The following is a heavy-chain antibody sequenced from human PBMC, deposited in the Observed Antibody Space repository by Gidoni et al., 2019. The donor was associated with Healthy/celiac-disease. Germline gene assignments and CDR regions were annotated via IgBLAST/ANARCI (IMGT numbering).Heavy chain of an antibody. D-gene: IGHD3-22*01. CDR2: IYYSGST. Sequence: QVQLQESGPGLVKPSQTLSLTCPVSGGSISRGCHYWSWTRQHPGKGLEWIGYIYYSGSTYYNPSLKSRVTISVDTSKNQFSLKLSSVTAADTAVYYCARLGGYYYDSSGYYYVDYWGQGTLVTVSS. CDR1: GGSISRGCHY. CDR3: ARLGGYYYDSSGYYYVDY. V-gene: IGHV4-31*03. J-gene: IGHJ4*02.